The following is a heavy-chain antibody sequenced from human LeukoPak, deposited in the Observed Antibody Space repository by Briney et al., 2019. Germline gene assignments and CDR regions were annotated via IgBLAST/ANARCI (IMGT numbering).Heavy chain of an antibody. CDR2: IYTSGST. J-gene: IGHJ4*02. V-gene: IGHV4-4*07. Sequence: SETLSLTCTVSGGSISGYYWSWIRQPAGKGLEWIGRIYTSGSTNYNPSLKSRVTMSVDTSKNQFSLKVSSVTAADTAVYYCVGDNGGNLCHYWGQGTLVTVSS. D-gene: IGHD4-23*01. CDR1: GGSISGYY. CDR3: VGDNGGNLCHY.